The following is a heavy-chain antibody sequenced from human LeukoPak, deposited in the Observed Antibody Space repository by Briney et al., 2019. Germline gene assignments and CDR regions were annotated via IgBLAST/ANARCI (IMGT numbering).Heavy chain of an antibody. CDR2: IYSGGST. J-gene: IGHJ4*02. CDR1: GFTVSSNY. Sequence: GGSLTLSCAASGFTVSSNYMSWVRQAPGKGLEWVSDIYSGGSTYYAASVKGRFTISRDNSKNTLYLQMNSLSAEDTAVYYCARAHCSGGSCYPYYFDYWGRGTLVTVSS. CDR3: ARAHCSGGSCYPYYFDY. D-gene: IGHD2-15*01. V-gene: IGHV3-66*01.